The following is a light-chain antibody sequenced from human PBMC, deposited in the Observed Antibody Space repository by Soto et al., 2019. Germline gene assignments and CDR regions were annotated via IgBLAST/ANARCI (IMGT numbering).Light chain of an antibody. CDR3: QQYNNWPRT. V-gene: IGKV3-15*01. CDR1: QSVSSN. CDR2: GAS. J-gene: IGKJ5*01. Sequence: EIVTTQSPATLSLSPGDRATLSCRASQSVSSNLAWYQQKPGQAPRLLIYGASTRATGIPARFSGSGSGTEFTLTISSLQSEDFAVYYCQQYNNWPRTFGQGTRLEIK.